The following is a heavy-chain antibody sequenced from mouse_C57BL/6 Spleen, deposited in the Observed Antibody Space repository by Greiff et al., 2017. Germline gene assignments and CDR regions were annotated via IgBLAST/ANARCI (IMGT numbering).Heavy chain of an antibody. CDR1: GYAFTNYL. CDR2: INPGSGGT. Sequence: QVQLQQSGAELVRPGTSVKVSCKASGYAFTNYLLEWVKQRPGQGLEWIGLINPGSGGTNYNEKFKGKATLTADKSSSTAFLQLSSLTSEDSAVYFCARLRDGYYYAMDYWGQGTSVTVSS. CDR3: ARLRDGYYYAMDY. J-gene: IGHJ4*01. D-gene: IGHD2-14*01. V-gene: IGHV1-54*01.